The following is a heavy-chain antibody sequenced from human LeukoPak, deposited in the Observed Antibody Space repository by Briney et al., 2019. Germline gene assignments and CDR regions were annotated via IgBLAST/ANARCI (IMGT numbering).Heavy chain of an antibody. Sequence: GASVKVSCKASGYTFPSYDINWVRQATGQGLEWMGWMNPNSGNTGYAQKFQGRVTITRNTSISTAYMELSSLRSEDTAVYYCARGRRVHYDRSGYALDYWGQGTLVTVSS. CDR2: MNPNSGNT. CDR1: GYTFPSYD. CDR3: ARGRRVHYDRSGYALDY. D-gene: IGHD3-22*01. J-gene: IGHJ4*02. V-gene: IGHV1-8*03.